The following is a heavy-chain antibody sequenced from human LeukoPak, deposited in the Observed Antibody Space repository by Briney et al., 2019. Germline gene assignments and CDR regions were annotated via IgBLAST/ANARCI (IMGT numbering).Heavy chain of an antibody. D-gene: IGHD6-19*01. CDR1: GYTFTAYY. CDR3: ARGREVAGTVGY. J-gene: IGHJ4*02. CDR2: INPITGGT. Sequence: ASVKVSCKTSGYTFTAYYIHWVRQAPGQGLEWIGWINPITGGTNYAPRFQGRVTMTGDTSITTAYMELNRLTSDDTAFYYCARGREVAGTVGYWGQGTLITVSS. V-gene: IGHV1-2*02.